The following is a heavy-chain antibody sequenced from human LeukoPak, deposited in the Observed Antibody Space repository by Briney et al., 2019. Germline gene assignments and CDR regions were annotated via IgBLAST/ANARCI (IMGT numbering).Heavy chain of an antibody. CDR1: GGSFSGYY. Sequence: SETLSLTCAVYGGSFSGYYLGWIRQPPGKGLEWIGEINHSGSTNYNPSLKSRVTISVDMSKNQFSLKLSSVTAADTAVYYCSRGTSSAPLLSWGQGTLVTVSS. J-gene: IGHJ5*02. D-gene: IGHD3-10*01. CDR3: SRGTSSAPLLS. CDR2: INHSGST. V-gene: IGHV4-34*01.